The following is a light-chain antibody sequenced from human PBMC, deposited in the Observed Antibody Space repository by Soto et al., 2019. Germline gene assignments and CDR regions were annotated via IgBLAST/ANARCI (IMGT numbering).Light chain of an antibody. V-gene: IGLV2-23*02. CDR3: CSYAGSSTFYV. CDR2: KVS. Sequence: QSALTQPASVSGSPGQSITISCTGTSSDIGSYHLVSWYQHHSGKAPKLIIYKVSQWPSGVSDRFSASKSGSTASLTISGLQAEDEADYYCCSYAGSSTFYVFGTGTKLTVL. CDR1: SSDIGSYHL. J-gene: IGLJ1*01.